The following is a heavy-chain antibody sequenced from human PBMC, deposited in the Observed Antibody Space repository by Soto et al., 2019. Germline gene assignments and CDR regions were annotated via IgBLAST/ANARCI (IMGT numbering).Heavy chain of an antibody. CDR1: GFTFSSYG. V-gene: IGHV3-30*18. CDR3: AKNRRGSGWYGLLDY. D-gene: IGHD6-19*01. CDR2: ISYDGSNK. J-gene: IGHJ4*02. Sequence: QVQLVESGGGVVQPGRSLRLSCAASGFTFSSYGMHWVRQAPGKGLEWVAVISYDGSNKYYADSVKGRFTISRDNSKNTLCLQMNSLRAEDTAVYYCAKNRRGSGWYGLLDYWGQGTLVTVSS.